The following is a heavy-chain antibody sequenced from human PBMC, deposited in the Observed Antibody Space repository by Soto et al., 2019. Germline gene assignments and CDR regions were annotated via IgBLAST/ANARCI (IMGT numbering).Heavy chain of an antibody. D-gene: IGHD3-22*01. CDR2: ISAITNYK. J-gene: IGHJ4*02. CDR1: GLTLSSYG. Sequence: NPGGSLRLSCAGSGLTLSSYGMSWVRQAPGKGLEWVSSISAITNYKYSADSLKGRFTISRDNAKNSLYLQMNSLRAEDTAVYYCAGGSRDTSGYYDFEYWGQGALVTVSS. V-gene: IGHV3-21*01. CDR3: AGGSRDTSGYYDFEY.